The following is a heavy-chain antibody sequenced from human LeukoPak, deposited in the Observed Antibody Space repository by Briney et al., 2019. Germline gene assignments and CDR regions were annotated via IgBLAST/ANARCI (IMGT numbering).Heavy chain of an antibody. D-gene: IGHD2-2*01. V-gene: IGHV1-2*02. Sequence: ASVKVSCKASGYTFTGYYMHWVRQAPGQGLEWMGWINPNSGGTNYAQKFQGRVTMTRDTSISTAYMELSRLRSDDTAVYYSARDIAVVPAATDYWGKGTLVTVS. J-gene: IGHJ4*02. CDR1: GYTFTGYY. CDR3: ARDIAVVPAATDY. CDR2: INPNSGGT.